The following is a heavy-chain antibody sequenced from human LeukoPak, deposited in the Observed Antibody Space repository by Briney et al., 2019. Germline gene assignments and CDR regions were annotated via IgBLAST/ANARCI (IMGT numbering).Heavy chain of an antibody. CDR1: VHRISSYH. CDR2: IYSSGST. V-gene: IGHV4-4*07. J-gene: IGHJ4*02. Sequence: PSETLSLTCSVSVHRISSYHWSWTRQPAGKGLEWIGRIYSSGSTNYNPSLKSRVTISGDKSKNQLSLKLSSVTAADTAVYYCAIVRVRAMVFDYWGQGTLVTVSS. D-gene: IGHD5-18*01. CDR3: AIVRVRAMVFDY.